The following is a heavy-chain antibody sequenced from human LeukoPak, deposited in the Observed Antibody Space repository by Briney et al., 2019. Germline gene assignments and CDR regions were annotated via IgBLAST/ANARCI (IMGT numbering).Heavy chain of an antibody. D-gene: IGHD6-19*01. CDR1: GGSFSGYY. CDR3: ASTLSVAGTFYFGY. J-gene: IGHJ4*02. V-gene: IGHV4-34*01. CDR2: INHSGST. Sequence: PSETLSLTCAVYGGSFSGYYWSWIRQPPGKGLEWLGEINHSGSTNYNPSLKSRVTISVDTSKNQFSLKLTSVTAADTAVYYCASTLSVAGTFYFGYWGQGTLVTVSS.